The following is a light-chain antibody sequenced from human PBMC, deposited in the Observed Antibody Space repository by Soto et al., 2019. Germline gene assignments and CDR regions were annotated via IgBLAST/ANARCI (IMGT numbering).Light chain of an antibody. CDR1: QSVTNW. Sequence: DIQMTQSPSTLPASLGDRVTITCRASQSVTNWLAWYQQKPGKAPKLLINHASTLNSGVPSRFSGSGSGTEFTLTISSLQRDDFATYFCQQYNTYFATFGQGTKVEIK. CDR2: HAS. J-gene: IGKJ1*01. V-gene: IGKV1-5*01. CDR3: QQYNTYFAT.